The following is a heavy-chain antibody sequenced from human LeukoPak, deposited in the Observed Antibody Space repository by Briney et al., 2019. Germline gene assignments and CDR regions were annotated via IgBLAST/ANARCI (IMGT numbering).Heavy chain of an antibody. CDR3: ARAGGYSSSSVY. CDR2: IIPILGIA. Sequence: ASVKVSCKASGGTFSSYAISWVRQAPGQGLEWMGRIIPILGIANYAQKFQGRVTITADKSTSTAYMELSSLRSEDTAVYYCARAGGYSSSSVYWGQGTLVTVSS. D-gene: IGHD6-6*01. CDR1: GGTFSSYA. V-gene: IGHV1-69*04. J-gene: IGHJ4*02.